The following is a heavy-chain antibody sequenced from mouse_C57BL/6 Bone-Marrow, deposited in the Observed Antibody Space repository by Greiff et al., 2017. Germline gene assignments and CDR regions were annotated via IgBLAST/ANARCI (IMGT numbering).Heavy chain of an antibody. CDR3: ARDHYYGSSLDY. CDR1: GFTFSDYG. D-gene: IGHD1-1*01. V-gene: IGHV5-17*01. J-gene: IGHJ2*01. CDR2: ISSGSSTI. Sequence: DVMLVESGGGLVKPGGSLKLSCAASGFTFSDYGMHWVRPAPEKGLEWVAYISSGSSTIYYAATVKGRFTIYRDNAKNTLFLQMTILRSEDTAMYYCARDHYYGSSLDYWGQGTTLTVSS.